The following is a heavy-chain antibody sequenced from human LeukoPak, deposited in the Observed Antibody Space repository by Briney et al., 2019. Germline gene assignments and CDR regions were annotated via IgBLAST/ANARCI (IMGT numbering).Heavy chain of an antibody. Sequence: GGSLRLSCSASGFTFSRYAMHWVRQAPGKGLEYVSAISSNGGSTYYADSVKGRFTISRDNSKSTLYLQMSSLRPEDTAVYYCVRCYYYGSGSYYFDYWGQGTLVTVSS. CDR1: GFTFSRYA. CDR2: ISSNGGST. CDR3: VRCYYYGSGSYYFDY. D-gene: IGHD3-10*01. J-gene: IGHJ4*02. V-gene: IGHV3-64D*06.